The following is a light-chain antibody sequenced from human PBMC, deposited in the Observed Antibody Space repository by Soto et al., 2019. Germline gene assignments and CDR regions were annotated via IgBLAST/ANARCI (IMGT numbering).Light chain of an antibody. Sequence: IQVTQYKSSLSASVGDRVTITCRASQDIAIYLAWYQQKPGEAPKLLIYAASTLYGGVPSRFSGSGSGTDFALTITSLQAEDFTTYYCQQLRMYPSTFGGGSKADIK. V-gene: IGKV1-9*01. J-gene: IGKJ4*01. CDR1: QDIAIY. CDR2: AAS. CDR3: QQLRMYPST.